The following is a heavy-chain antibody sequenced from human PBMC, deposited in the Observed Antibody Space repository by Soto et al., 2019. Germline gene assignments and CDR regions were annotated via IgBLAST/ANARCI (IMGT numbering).Heavy chain of an antibody. CDR2: INPNSGGT. CDR1: GYTFTGYY. Sequence: ASVKVSCKASGYTFTGYYMHWVRQAPGQGLEWMGWINPNSGGTNYAQKFQGRVTMTRDTSISTAYMELSRLRSDDTAVYYCARVQGYSYDLFDYWGQGTLVTVSS. J-gene: IGHJ4*02. D-gene: IGHD5-18*01. V-gene: IGHV1-2*02. CDR3: ARVQGYSYDLFDY.